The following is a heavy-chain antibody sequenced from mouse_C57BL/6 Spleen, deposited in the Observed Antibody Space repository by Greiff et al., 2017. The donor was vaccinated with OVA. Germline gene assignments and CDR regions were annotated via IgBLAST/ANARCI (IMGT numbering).Heavy chain of an antibody. Sequence: QVQLQESGAELARPGASVKLSCKASGYTFTSYGISWVKQRTGQGLEWIGEIYPRSGNTYYNEKFKGKATLTADKSSSTAYMELRSLTSEDSAVYFCAPMISHGYYAMDYWGQGTSVTVSS. J-gene: IGHJ4*01. D-gene: IGHD2-4*01. CDR3: APMISHGYYAMDY. CDR2: IYPRSGNT. CDR1: GYTFTSYG. V-gene: IGHV1-81*01.